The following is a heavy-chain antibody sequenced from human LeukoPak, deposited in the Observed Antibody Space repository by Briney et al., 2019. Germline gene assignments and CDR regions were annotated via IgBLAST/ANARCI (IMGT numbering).Heavy chain of an antibody. CDR2: INTDGFST. D-gene: IGHD4-17*01. Sequence: GGSLRLSCAASGFISSSYWMHWVRQPPGKGLVYIACINTDGFSTSYADSVKSRFTISRDNAKNTLYLQMNSLRAEDTAVYYCARSRTYGDYGRGLDYWGQGTLATVSS. J-gene: IGHJ4*02. CDR3: ARSRTYGDYGRGLDY. V-gene: IGHV3-74*01. CDR1: GFISSSYW.